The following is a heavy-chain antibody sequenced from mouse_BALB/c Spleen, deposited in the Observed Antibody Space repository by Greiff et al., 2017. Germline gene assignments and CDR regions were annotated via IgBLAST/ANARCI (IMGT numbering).Heavy chain of an antibody. D-gene: IGHD1-1*01. CDR1: GFTFSSYA. V-gene: IGHV5-6-5*01. Sequence: EVKLVESGGGLVKPGGSLKLSCAASGFTFSSYAMSWVRQTPEKRLEWVASISSGGSTYYPDSVKGRFTISRDNARNILYLQMSSLRSEDTAMYYCARFTREYYFDYGGQGTTLTVSS. CDR2: ISSGGST. CDR3: ARFTREYYFDY. J-gene: IGHJ2*01.